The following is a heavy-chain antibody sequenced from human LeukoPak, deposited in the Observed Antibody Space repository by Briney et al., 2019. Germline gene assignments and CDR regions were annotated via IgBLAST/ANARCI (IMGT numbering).Heavy chain of an antibody. CDR3: ARDYYGSGSYYNDYYYCMDV. V-gene: IGHV4-59*01. CDR2: IYYSGST. Sequence: PSETLSLTCTVSGGSISSYYWSWIRQPPGKGLEWIGYIYYSGSTNYNPSLKSRVTISVDTSKNQFSLKLSSVTAADTAVYYCARDYYGSGSYYNDYYYCMDVWGKGTTVTVSS. D-gene: IGHD3-10*01. J-gene: IGHJ6*03. CDR1: GGSISSYY.